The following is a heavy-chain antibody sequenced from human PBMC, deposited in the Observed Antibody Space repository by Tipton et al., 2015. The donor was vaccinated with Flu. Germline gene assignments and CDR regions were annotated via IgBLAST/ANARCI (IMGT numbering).Heavy chain of an antibody. J-gene: IGHJ4*02. V-gene: IGHV4-59*01. CDR2: IYYSGST. Sequence: LRLSCTVSGGSISSYYWNWIRQPPGKGLEWIGYIYYSGSTNYNPSLKSRVIISVDTSKNQVSLNLSSVTAADTAVYYCARDRGYSGYDPLFGLYYWGQGALVTVSS. D-gene: IGHD5-12*01. CDR3: ARDRGYSGYDPLFGLYY. CDR1: GGSISSYY.